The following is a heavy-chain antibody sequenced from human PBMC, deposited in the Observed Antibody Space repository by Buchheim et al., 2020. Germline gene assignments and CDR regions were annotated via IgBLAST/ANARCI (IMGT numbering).Heavy chain of an antibody. CDR2: ISYDGSNK. V-gene: IGHV3-30*18. D-gene: IGHD2-15*01. CDR3: AKDSCSGDSCWDPGMDV. J-gene: IGHJ6*02. CDR1: GFTFSTYG. Sequence: QVQLVESGGGVVQPGRSLRLSCAASGFTFSTYGMHWVRQAPGKGLEWVTVISYDGSNKYYADSVKGRFTISRDNSKKTLYLQMNSLRAEDTAVYYCAKDSCSGDSCWDPGMDVWGQGTT.